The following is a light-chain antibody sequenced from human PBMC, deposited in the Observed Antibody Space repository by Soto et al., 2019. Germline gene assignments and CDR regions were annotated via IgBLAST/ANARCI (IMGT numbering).Light chain of an antibody. CDR3: SSYTSSIL. V-gene: IGLV2-14*01. J-gene: IGLJ2*01. CDR2: DVS. Sequence: QSALTQPASVSGSPGQSITISCTGTSSDVGGYNYVSWYQQHPGKAPKLMIYDVSNRPSGVSNSFSGSKSGNTASLTISGLQAEDEADYYCSSYTSSILFGGRTKLTVL. CDR1: SSDVGGYNY.